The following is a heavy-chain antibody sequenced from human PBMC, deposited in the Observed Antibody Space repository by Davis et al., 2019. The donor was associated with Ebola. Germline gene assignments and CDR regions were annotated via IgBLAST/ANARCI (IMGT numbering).Heavy chain of an antibody. D-gene: IGHD4-17*01. V-gene: IGHV3-11*04. CDR2: ISSSGSTI. CDR1: GFTFSDYY. Sequence: PGGSLRLSCAASGFTFSDYYMSWIRQAPGKGLEWVSYISSSGSTIYYADSVKGRFTISRDNAKNSLYLQMNSLRDEDTAVYYCAKGSYGDYSSPVDYWGQGTLVTVSS. CDR3: AKGSYGDYSSPVDY. J-gene: IGHJ4*02.